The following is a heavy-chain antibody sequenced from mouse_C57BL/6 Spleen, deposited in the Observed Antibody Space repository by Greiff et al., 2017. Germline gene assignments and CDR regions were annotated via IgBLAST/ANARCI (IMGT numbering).Heavy chain of an antibody. CDR2: ISSGSSTI. V-gene: IGHV5-17*01. J-gene: IGHJ4*01. D-gene: IGHD3-3*01. Sequence: EVQLMESGGGLVKPGGSLKLSCAASGFTFSDYGMHWVRQAPEKGLEWVAYISSGSSTIYYADTVKGRFTISRDNAKNTLFLQMTSLRSEDTAMYYCARRAPYYAMDYWGQGTSVTVSS. CDR3: ARRAPYYAMDY. CDR1: GFTFSDYG.